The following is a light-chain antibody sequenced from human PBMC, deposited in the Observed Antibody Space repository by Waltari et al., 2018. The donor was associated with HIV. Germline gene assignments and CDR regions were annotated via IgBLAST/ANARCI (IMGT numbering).Light chain of an antibody. Sequence: DIEMTQYPSTLSASVGDTVTITCRTSENIGNWLAWYKMKPGKAPDLLIYRASTLKSGVPSRFSGRGSGTEFALTVRGLQPDDCGTFFCQQYNVYPWTFGQGTRVDLK. J-gene: IGKJ1*01. CDR2: RAS. V-gene: IGKV1-5*03. CDR3: QQYNVYPWT. CDR1: ENIGNW.